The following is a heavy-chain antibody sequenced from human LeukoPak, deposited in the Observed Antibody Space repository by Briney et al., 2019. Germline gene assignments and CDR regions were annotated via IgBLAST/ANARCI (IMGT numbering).Heavy chain of an antibody. J-gene: IGHJ6*03. CDR3: ARSFGVVYYYYYMDV. V-gene: IGHV1-69*05. CDR1: GGTFSSYA. CDR2: IIPIFGTA. Sequence: GASVKVSCKASGGTFSSYAISWVRQAPGQGLEWMGGIIPIFGTANYAQKFQGRVTITTDESTSTAYMELSSLRSEDTAVYYCARSFGVVYYYYYMDVWGKGTTVTVSS. D-gene: IGHD3-3*01.